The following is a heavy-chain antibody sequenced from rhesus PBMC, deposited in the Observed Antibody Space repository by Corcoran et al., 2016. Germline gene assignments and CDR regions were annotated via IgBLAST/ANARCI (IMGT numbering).Heavy chain of an antibody. Sequence: QVKLQESGPGLVKPSETLSLTCAVYGGSISGYYYWSWIRQAPGKGREWIGNIDGNSASTNYTPSRKNRVTISKDTSKNQFSLKLSSVTAADTAVYYCARGGWNSEGDWGQGVLVTVSS. CDR2: IDGNSAST. CDR1: GGSISGYYY. CDR3: ARGGWNSEGD. D-gene: IGHD1-20*01. V-gene: IGHV4-73*01. J-gene: IGHJ4*01.